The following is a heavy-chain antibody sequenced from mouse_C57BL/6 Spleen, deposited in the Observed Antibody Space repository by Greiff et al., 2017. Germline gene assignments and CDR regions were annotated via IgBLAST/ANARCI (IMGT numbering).Heavy chain of an antibody. CDR2: IHPNSGST. D-gene: IGHD2-4*01. V-gene: IGHV1-64*01. Sequence: QVQLQQSGAELVKPGASVKLSCKASGYTFTSYWMHWVKQRPGQGLEWIGMIHPNSGSTNYNEKFKGKATLTVDKSSSTAYMQLSSLTSEDSAVYYCARDYDYDEGYFDVWGTGTTVTVSS. J-gene: IGHJ1*03. CDR3: ARDYDYDEGYFDV. CDR1: GYTFTSYW.